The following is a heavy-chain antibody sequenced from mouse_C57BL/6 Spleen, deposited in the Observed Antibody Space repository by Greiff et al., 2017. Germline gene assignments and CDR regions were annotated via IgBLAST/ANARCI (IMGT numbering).Heavy chain of an antibody. J-gene: IGHJ4*01. CDR3: ARAGYGSSWNYAMDY. V-gene: IGHV5-15*01. CDR2: ISNLAYSI. D-gene: IGHD1-1*01. Sequence: EVNLVESGGGLVQPGGSLKLSCAASGFTFSDYGMAWVRQAPRKGPEWVAFISNLAYSIYYADTVTGRLPISRENAKNTLYLEMSSLRSEDTAMYYCARAGYGSSWNYAMDYWGQGTSVTVSS. CDR1: GFTFSDYG.